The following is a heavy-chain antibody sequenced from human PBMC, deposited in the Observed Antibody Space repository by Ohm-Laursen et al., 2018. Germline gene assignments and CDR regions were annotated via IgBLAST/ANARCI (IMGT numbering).Heavy chain of an antibody. J-gene: IGHJ4*02. Sequence: SLRLSCAASGFTFSTYSMNWVRQAPGKGLEWVSAISGSGGSTYYADSVKGRFTISRDNSKNTLYLQMNSLRAEDTAVYYCARVCYYGPTCFDYWGQGTLVTVSS. V-gene: IGHV3-23*01. D-gene: IGHD3-10*01. CDR3: ARVCYYGPTCFDY. CDR1: GFTFSTYS. CDR2: ISGSGGST.